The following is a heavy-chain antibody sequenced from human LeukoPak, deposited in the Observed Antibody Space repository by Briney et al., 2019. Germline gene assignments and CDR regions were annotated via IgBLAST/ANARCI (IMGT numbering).Heavy chain of an antibody. CDR2: VIPIFGTA. CDR1: GGTLRSYA. Sequence: SVTVSCKASGGTLRSYAISWLRQAPGKGLEWMGGVIPIFGTAHYAQKFQGRVTITADKSTSTAYMEMSSLRSEDTAVYFCARADSVDTAMVAYYYYYGMDVWGKGTTVTVSS. V-gene: IGHV1-69*06. D-gene: IGHD5-18*01. CDR3: ARADSVDTAMVAYYYYYGMDV. J-gene: IGHJ6*04.